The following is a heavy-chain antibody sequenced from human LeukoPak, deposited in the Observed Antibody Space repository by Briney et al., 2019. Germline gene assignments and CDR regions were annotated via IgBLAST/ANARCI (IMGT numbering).Heavy chain of an antibody. J-gene: IGHJ5*02. CDR1: GGSISSGGYY. V-gene: IGHV4-31*03. CDR3: ARDRSRGVRGANWLDP. CDR2: IYYSGST. Sequence: PSQTLSLTCTVSGGSISSGGYYWSWIRQHPGKGLDWIGYIYYSGSTYYNPSLKSRVTISVDTSKNQFSLKLSSVTAADTAVYYCARDRSRGVRGANWLDPWGQGTLVTVSS. D-gene: IGHD3-10*01.